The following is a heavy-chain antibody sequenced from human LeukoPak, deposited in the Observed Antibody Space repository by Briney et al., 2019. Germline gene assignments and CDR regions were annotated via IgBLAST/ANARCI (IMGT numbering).Heavy chain of an antibody. J-gene: IGHJ4*02. CDR2: ISGSGGST. V-gene: IGHV3-23*01. CDR3: AKEGLRYFDSPPFDY. CDR1: GFTFSSYA. D-gene: IGHD3-9*01. Sequence: GGSLRLSCAVSGFTFSSYAMSWVRQAPGKGLEWVSAISGSGGSTYYADYVKGRLTISRDNSKNTLYLQMNSLRAEDTAVYYCAKEGLRYFDSPPFDYWGQGTLVTVSS.